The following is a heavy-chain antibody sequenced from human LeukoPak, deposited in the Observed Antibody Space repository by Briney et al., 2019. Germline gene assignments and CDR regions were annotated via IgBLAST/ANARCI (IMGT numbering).Heavy chain of an antibody. J-gene: IGHJ4*02. V-gene: IGHV1-18*04. CDR1: DYSFIVYG. D-gene: IGHD3-10*01. CDR2: IRTYNGNT. Sequence: ASVSVSYTPSDYSFIVYGTNWVAQAPGQGRKWMGWIRTYNGNTNCAQKLQGRVTMTTDTSTSTAYMELRSLTSDDTAVYYCARIWAEFQLVSDFWGEGTLVTVSP. CDR3: ARIWAEFQLVSDF.